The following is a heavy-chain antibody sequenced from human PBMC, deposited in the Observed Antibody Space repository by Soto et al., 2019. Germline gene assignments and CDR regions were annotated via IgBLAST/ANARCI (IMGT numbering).Heavy chain of an antibody. Sequence: GGSLRLSCAASGFTFSSYSMNWVRQAPGKGLEWVSSISSSSSYIYYADSVKGRFTISRDNAKNSLYLQMNSLRAEDTAVYYCARDQLEPNYYYYYMDVWGKGTTVTVSS. CDR2: ISSSSSYI. J-gene: IGHJ6*03. D-gene: IGHD1-1*01. CDR1: GFTFSSYS. CDR3: ARDQLEPNYYYYYMDV. V-gene: IGHV3-21*01.